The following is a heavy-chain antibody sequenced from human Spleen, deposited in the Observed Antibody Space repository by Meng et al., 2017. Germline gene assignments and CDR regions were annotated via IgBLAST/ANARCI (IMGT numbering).Heavy chain of an antibody. V-gene: IGHV1-2*06. CDR3: AGDGVGYGSGTNKWFDP. CDR1: GYTFTSYA. J-gene: IGHJ5*02. D-gene: IGHD3-10*01. Sequence: VDRVQLWGGRKRPRASVQVASKASGYTFTSYAMHWVRQAPGQRLEWMGLINPKSGDTHYEQKFQARVTMTGDTSTSTVYMELSSLRSGDTAVYYCAGDGVGYGSGTNKWFDPRGQGTLVTVSS. CDR2: INPKSGDT.